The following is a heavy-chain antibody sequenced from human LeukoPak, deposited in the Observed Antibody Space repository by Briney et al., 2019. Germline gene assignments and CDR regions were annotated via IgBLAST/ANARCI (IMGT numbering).Heavy chain of an antibody. CDR1: GYTFTSYS. J-gene: IGHJ4*02. V-gene: IGHV1-18*01. CDR2: ISAYNGNT. CDR3: ARVGYSSGWYRHFDY. Sequence: ASVKVSCKASGYTFTSYSISWVRQAPGQGLEWMGWISAYNGNTNYAQKLQGRVTMTTDTSTSTAYMELRSLRSDDTAVYYCARVGYSSGWYRHFDYWGQGTLVTVSS. D-gene: IGHD6-19*01.